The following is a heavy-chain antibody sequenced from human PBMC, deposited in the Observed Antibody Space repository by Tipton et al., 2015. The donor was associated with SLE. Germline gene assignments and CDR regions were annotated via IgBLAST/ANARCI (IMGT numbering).Heavy chain of an antibody. D-gene: IGHD3-22*01. CDR1: GFTFSTYW. CDR2: INSDESTT. J-gene: IGHJ4*02. CDR3: TRSTPLGSSAYSFDY. V-gene: IGHV3-74*01. Sequence: GSLRLSCAASGFTFSTYWLHWVGQAPGKGLVWVSRINSDESTTGYADSVKGRFTISRDNAKNTLYLQMNSLRAEDTAVYYCTRSTPLGSSAYSFDYWGQGTLVTVSS.